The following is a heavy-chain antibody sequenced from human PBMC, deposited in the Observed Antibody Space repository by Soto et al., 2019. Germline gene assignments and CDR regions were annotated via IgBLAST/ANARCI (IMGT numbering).Heavy chain of an antibody. J-gene: IGHJ6*02. CDR3: NTATADIYYYYGMDV. D-gene: IGHD5-12*01. CDR1: GFTFSNAW. V-gene: IGHV3-15*01. Sequence: GGSLRLSCAASGFTFSNAWMSWVRQAPGKGLEWVGRIKSKTDGGTTDYAAPVKGRFTISRDDSKNTLYLQMNSLKTEDTAVYYCNTATADIYYYYGMDVWGQGTTVTVSS. CDR2: IKSKTDGGTT.